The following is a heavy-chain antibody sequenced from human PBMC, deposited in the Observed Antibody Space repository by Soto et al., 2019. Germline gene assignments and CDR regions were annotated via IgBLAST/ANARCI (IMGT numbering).Heavy chain of an antibody. J-gene: IGHJ6*04. CDR1: GYTFTSYG. V-gene: IGHV1-18*01. Sequence: ASVKVSCKASGYTFTSYGISWVRQAPGQGLEWMGWISAYNGNTNYAQKLQGRVTMTTDTSTSTAYMELRSLRSDDTAVYYCARGEAIRSFGYYYGMDVWGKGTTVTVSS. CDR2: ISAYNGNT. CDR3: ARGEAIRSFGYYYGMDV. D-gene: IGHD2-2*02.